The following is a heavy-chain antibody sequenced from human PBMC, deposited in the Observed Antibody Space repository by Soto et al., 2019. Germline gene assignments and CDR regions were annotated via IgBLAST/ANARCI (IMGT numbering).Heavy chain of an antibody. Sequence: QVQLVQPGPEVKNPGASVRVSCLASGYAFTSYGVNWVRQAPGQGLEWMGWIAPHSGRTTYLPKFQGRVTMTADVSTNTAYIELRSLKSDDTGIYFCARAATGSYHSAYWGQGTVVTVSS. CDR3: ARAATGSYHSAY. V-gene: IGHV1-18*04. CDR2: IAPHSGRT. J-gene: IGHJ4*02. CDR1: GYAFTSYG. D-gene: IGHD3-10*01.